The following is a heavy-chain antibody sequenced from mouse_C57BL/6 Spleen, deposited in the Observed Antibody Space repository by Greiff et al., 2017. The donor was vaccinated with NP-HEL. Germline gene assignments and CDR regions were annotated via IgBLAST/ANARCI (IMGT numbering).Heavy chain of an antibody. CDR1: GFTFSSYG. Sequence: EVHLVESGGDLVKPGGSLKLSCAASGFTFSSYGMSWVRQTPDKRLEWVATISSGGSYTYYPDSVKGRFTISRDNAKNTLYLQMSSLKSEDTAMYYCARHLSRGLDYWGQGTTLTVSS. CDR3: ARHLSRGLDY. D-gene: IGHD1-1*01. J-gene: IGHJ2*01. V-gene: IGHV5-6*01. CDR2: ISSGGSYT.